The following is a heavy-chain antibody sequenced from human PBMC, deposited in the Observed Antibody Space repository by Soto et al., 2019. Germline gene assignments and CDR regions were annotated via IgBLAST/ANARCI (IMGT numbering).Heavy chain of an antibody. CDR1: GITFSSYW. Sequence: GGSLRLSCAASGITFSSYWMHWVRQAPGQGLVWVSRIVSDGSTTSYADSVKGRFTISRDNAKNTLYLQMNSLRVEDTAVYYCVRDQRTYEYGMDVWGHGTSVTVS. D-gene: IGHD3-3*01. CDR3: VRDQRTYEYGMDV. V-gene: IGHV3-74*01. CDR2: IVSDGSTT. J-gene: IGHJ6*02.